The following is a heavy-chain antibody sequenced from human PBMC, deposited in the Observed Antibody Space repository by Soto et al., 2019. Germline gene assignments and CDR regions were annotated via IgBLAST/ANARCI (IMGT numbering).Heavy chain of an antibody. Sequence: QVQLQQWGAGLLKPSETLSLTCAVYGGSFSGYYWSWIRQPPGKGLEWIGEINHSGSTNYNPSLKRRVTISVDTSKNQFSLKLSSVTAADTAVYYCARGRYGGTNFDYWGQGTLVTVSS. CDR2: INHSGST. CDR3: ARGRYGGTNFDY. V-gene: IGHV4-34*01. J-gene: IGHJ4*02. CDR1: GGSFSGYY. D-gene: IGHD4-17*01.